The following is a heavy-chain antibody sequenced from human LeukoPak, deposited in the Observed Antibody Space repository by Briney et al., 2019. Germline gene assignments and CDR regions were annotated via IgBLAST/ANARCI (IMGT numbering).Heavy chain of an antibody. CDR2: ISGSGGST. D-gene: IGHD6-13*01. V-gene: IGHV3-23*01. J-gene: IGHJ4*02. CDR3: AKDKGGSGRHRLYSSRRPPGKIEN. Sequence: GGSLRLYCAASGFTFSSYAMSWVRQAPGKGLEWVSAISGSGGSTYYADSVKGRFTISRDNSKNTLYLQMNSLRAEDTAVYYCAKDKGGSGRHRLYSSRRPPGKIENWGQGTLVTVSS. CDR1: GFTFSSYA.